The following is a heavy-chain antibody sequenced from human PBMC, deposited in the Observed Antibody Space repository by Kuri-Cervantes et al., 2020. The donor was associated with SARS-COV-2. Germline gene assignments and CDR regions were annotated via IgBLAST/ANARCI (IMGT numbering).Heavy chain of an antibody. V-gene: IGHV3-74*01. Sequence: GSLRPSCAASGFTFSGHWIHWGRQAPGKGLVWVSRINPDGSYTNNADSVKGRFTLSRDNAKNMLFLQMNSLRAEDTAVYYCVRDGDHWNFDYWGQGTPVTVSS. CDR2: INPDGSYT. CDR1: GFTFSGHW. J-gene: IGHJ4*02. D-gene: IGHD1-1*01. CDR3: VRDGDHWNFDY.